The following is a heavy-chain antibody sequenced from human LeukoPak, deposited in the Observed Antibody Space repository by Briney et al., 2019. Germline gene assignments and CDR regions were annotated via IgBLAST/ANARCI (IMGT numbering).Heavy chain of an antibody. Sequence: GASVKVSCKASGYTLSEYGISWVQQAPGQGLEWVGWITTYNGEKIYSQKFQGRVTMTTDTSSGTYYMELRNLRSDDTAIYYCARDCSNGVCYPRDYWGQGTLVIVSS. CDR3: ARDCSNGVCYPRDY. CDR2: ITTYNGEK. V-gene: IGHV1-18*01. CDR1: GYTLSEYG. J-gene: IGHJ4*02. D-gene: IGHD2-8*01.